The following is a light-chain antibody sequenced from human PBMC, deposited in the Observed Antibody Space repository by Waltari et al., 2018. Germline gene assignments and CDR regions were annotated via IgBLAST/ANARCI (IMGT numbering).Light chain of an antibody. CDR1: KLGDKY. Sequence: SYELTQPPSVSVSPGQTASITCSGDKLGDKYACWYQQKPGQSPIQVFYPDNKRPSGIPERFSGSNSGSTATLTISGTQTMDEADYYCQAWDSNAAVFGGGTKLTVL. CDR3: QAWDSNAAV. CDR2: PDN. V-gene: IGLV3-1*01. J-gene: IGLJ2*01.